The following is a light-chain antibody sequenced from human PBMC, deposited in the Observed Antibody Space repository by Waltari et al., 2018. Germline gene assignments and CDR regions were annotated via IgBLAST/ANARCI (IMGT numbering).Light chain of an antibody. J-gene: IGLJ2*01. CDR2: STP. Sequence: QHVLTPPPSASGTLGQRVTISCSGSSSTIGSNVVSWYQTVPGTAPRLIIHSTPQRPSGVPDRFSGSKSGTSASLAISGLQAADEADYYCSAWDDSLNGPVVFGGGTKVTVL. CDR3: SAWDDSLNGPVV. CDR1: SSTIGSNV. V-gene: IGLV1-44*01.